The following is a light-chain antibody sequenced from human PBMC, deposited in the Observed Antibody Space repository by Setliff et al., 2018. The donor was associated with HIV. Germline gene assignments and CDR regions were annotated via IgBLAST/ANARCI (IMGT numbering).Light chain of an antibody. CDR1: SRDIINYNY. V-gene: IGLV2-14*03. CDR2: DVS. CDR3: SSFTTSSTPV. Sequence: LTQPASVSGSPGQSITISCNGTSRDIINYNYVSWYQQHPGKAPKLIIYDVSNRPSGVSDRLSGSKSANTASLTISGLRAEDEADYYCSSFTTSSTPVFGTGTKVTVL. J-gene: IGLJ1*01.